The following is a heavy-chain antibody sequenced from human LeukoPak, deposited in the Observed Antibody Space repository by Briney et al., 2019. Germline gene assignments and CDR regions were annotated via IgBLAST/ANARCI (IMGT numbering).Heavy chain of an antibody. V-gene: IGHV1-2*02. Sequence: ASVKDSCKASGYTFTRYYMHWVRQAPGQGLEWMGWINPNSGGTNYAQKFQGRVTMTRDTSISTAYMELSRLRSDDTAVYYCARLRWLRFTPHYYYGMDVWGQGTTVTVSS. J-gene: IGHJ6*02. CDR2: INPNSGGT. CDR1: GYTFTRYY. D-gene: IGHD5-12*01. CDR3: ARLRWLRFTPHYYYGMDV.